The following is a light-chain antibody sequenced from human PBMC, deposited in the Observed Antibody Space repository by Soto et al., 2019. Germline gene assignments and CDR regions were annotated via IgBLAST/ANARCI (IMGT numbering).Light chain of an antibody. CDR2: GNN. V-gene: IGLV1-40*01. Sequence: QSVLTQPPSVSGAPGQRVTISCTGSSANIGAAYNVDWYQQLSGTAPKLLIYGNNNRPSGVPARSSGSKSGTSASLAIAGLQAEDEGDYYCQSYDSSLSGYVFGTGTKVTVL. CDR1: SANIGAAYN. CDR3: QSYDSSLSGYV. J-gene: IGLJ1*01.